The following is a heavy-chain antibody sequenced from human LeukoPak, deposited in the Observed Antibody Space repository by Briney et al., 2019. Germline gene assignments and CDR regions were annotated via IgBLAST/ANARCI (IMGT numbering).Heavy chain of an antibody. D-gene: IGHD6-25*01. CDR3: ARPRGIAAPFDY. CDR1: GGSITNYY. V-gene: IGHV4-59*08. J-gene: IGHJ4*02. Sequence: PSETLSLTCTVSGGSITNYYWSWIRQPPGKGLEWIGYIHYSGSTKYKSSLKSRVTISVDTSKNQFSLRLSSVTAADTAVYYCARPRGIAAPFDYWGQGTLVTVSS. CDR2: IHYSGST.